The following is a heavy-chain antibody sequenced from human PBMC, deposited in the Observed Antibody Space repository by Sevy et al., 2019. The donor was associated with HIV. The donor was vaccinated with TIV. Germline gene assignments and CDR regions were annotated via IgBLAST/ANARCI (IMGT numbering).Heavy chain of an antibody. CDR1: AFTFKSYA. Sequence: GGSLRLSCAASAFTFKSYAMTWVRQAPGKGLEWISSISGSGGDTKYADSVKGRFTISRDNSKNTLYLKMNSLRAEDMAVYYCAKDQGGYMWGTYRHWGQGTLVTVSS. D-gene: IGHD3-16*02. V-gene: IGHV3-23*01. CDR2: ISGSGGDT. CDR3: AKDQGGYMWGTYRH. J-gene: IGHJ4*02.